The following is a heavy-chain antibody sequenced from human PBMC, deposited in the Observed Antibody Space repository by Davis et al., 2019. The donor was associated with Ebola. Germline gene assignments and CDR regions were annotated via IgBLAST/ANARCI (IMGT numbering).Heavy chain of an antibody. CDR2: VNPGGLT. Sequence: GSLRLSCAVSGGSFSSYYWSWIRQTPGKGLEWIGEVNPGGLTHYSPFLKSRVTILQDTSKNHFSLRLTSVTAADTAVYYCARGPAYRGGHFDYWGPEMRVTVSS. CDR1: GGSFSSYY. J-gene: IGHJ4*02. V-gene: IGHV4-34*01. CDR3: ARGPAYRGGHFDY. D-gene: IGHD3-16*01.